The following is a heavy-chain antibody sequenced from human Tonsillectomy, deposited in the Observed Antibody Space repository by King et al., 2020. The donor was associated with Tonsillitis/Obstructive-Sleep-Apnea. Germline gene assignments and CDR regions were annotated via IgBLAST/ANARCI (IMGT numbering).Heavy chain of an antibody. CDR1: GFTFSSYA. Sequence: VQLVESGGGLVQPGGSLRLSCAASGFTFSSYAMSWVRQAPGKGLEWVSAISGSGGSTYYADSVKGRFTISRDNSKNTLYRQMNSLRAEDTAVYYCAKDATYYDFWSGAGGYYGMDVWGQGTTVTVSS. J-gene: IGHJ6*02. D-gene: IGHD3-3*01. V-gene: IGHV3-23*04. CDR3: AKDATYYDFWSGAGGYYGMDV. CDR2: ISGSGGST.